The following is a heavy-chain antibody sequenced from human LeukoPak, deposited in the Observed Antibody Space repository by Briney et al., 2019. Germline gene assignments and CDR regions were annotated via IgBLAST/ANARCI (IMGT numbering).Heavy chain of an antibody. CDR2: ISACNGNT. CDR1: GYTFTGYY. CDR3: ARDYRGSYYGY. J-gene: IGHJ4*02. V-gene: IGHV1-18*04. Sequence: ASVKVSCKASGYTFTGYYMHWVRQAPGQGLEWMGWISACNGNTNYAQKLQGRVTMTTDTSTSTAYMELRSLRSDDTAVYYCARDYRGSYYGYWGQGTLVTVSS. D-gene: IGHD1-26*01.